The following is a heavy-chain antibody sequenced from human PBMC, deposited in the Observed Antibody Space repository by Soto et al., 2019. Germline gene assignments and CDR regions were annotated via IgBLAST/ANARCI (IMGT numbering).Heavy chain of an antibody. CDR2: IYYSGST. CDR1: GGSISSYY. V-gene: IGHV4-59*01. CDR3: AISGSYKNFDY. D-gene: IGHD1-26*01. J-gene: IGHJ4*02. Sequence: SETLSLTCAVSGGSISSYYWSWIRQPPGKGLEWIGYIYYSGSTNYNPSLKSRVTISVDTSKNQFSLKLSSVTAADTAVYYCAISGSYKNFDYWGQGTLVTVSS.